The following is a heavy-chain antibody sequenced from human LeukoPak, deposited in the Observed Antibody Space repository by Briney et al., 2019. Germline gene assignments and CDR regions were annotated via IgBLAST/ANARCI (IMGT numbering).Heavy chain of an antibody. CDR2: IYHSGST. V-gene: IGHV4-38-2*02. CDR3: ARAPARMDWFDP. J-gene: IGHJ5*02. CDR1: GYSISSGYY. Sequence: SETLSLTCTVSGYSISSGYYWGWIRQPPGKGLEWIGSIYHSGSTYYNPSLKSRVTISVDTSKNQFSLKLSSVTAADTAVYYCARAPARMDWFDPWGQGTLVTVSS. D-gene: IGHD1-14*01.